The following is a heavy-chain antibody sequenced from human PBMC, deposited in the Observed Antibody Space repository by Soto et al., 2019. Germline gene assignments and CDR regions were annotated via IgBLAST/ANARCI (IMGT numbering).Heavy chain of an antibody. CDR2: IIPIFGTA. CDR3: ARVSWGVGATKETKDSMDV. Sequence: SVKVSCKASGGTFSSYAISWVRQAPGEGLEWMGGIIPIFGTANYAQKFQGRVTITADESTSTAYMELSSLRSEDTAVYYCARVSWGVGATKETKDSMDVWGQGTTVTVSS. J-gene: IGHJ6*02. D-gene: IGHD1-26*01. V-gene: IGHV1-69*13. CDR1: GGTFSSYA.